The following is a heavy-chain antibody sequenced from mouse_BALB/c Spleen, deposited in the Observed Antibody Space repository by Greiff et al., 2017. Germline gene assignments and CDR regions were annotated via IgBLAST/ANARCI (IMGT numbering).Heavy chain of an antibody. J-gene: IGHJ4*01. Sequence: QVQLQQSGAELVRPGTSVKVSCKASGYAFTNYLIEWVKQRPGQGLEWIGVINPGSGGTNYNEKFKGKATLTADKSSSTAYMQLSSLTSDDSAVYFCARRTGTGAMDYWGQGTSVTVSS. D-gene: IGHD4-1*01. V-gene: IGHV1-54*01. CDR2: INPGSGGT. CDR3: ARRTGTGAMDY. CDR1: GYAFTNYL.